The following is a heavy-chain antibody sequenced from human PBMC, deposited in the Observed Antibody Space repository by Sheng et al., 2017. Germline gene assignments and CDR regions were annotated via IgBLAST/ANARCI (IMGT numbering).Heavy chain of an antibody. V-gene: IGHV1-8*01. Sequence: QVLLVQSGPEVRKPGASVKVSCKASGYTFTNYDINWVRQATGQGLEWMGWMNPNSGEAGSAQKFQGRVTITWNTSIRTAYMELSSLRSEDTAVYYCARVRDSREYYMDVWGQGTTVTVSS. CDR2: MNPNSGEA. CDR1: GYTFTNYD. J-gene: IGHJ6*03. CDR3: ARVRDSREYYMDV. D-gene: IGHD2-21*01.